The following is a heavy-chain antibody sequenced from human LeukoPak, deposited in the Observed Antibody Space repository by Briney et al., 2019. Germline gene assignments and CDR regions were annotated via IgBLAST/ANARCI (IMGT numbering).Heavy chain of an antibody. D-gene: IGHD3-9*01. J-gene: IGHJ6*02. CDR1: GFTFSSYA. Sequence: GGSLRLSCAASGFTFSSYAMSWVRQAPGKGLEWVSAISGSGGSTYYADSVKGRFTISRDNSKNTLYLQMNSLRAKDTAVYYCASDILTGPPVRMDVWGQGTTVTVSS. V-gene: IGHV3-23*01. CDR3: ASDILTGPPVRMDV. CDR2: ISGSGGST.